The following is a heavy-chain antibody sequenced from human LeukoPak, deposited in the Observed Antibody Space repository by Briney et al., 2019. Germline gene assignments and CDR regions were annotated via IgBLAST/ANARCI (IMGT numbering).Heavy chain of an antibody. J-gene: IGHJ6*03. V-gene: IGHV4-31*03. CDR2: IYYTGFT. D-gene: IGHD1-14*01. CDR1: GASISSDGFY. Sequence: SQTLSLTCTVSGASISSDGFYWSWIRQLPGKGLEWIGYIYYTGFTYCKPSLKSRVTMSVDTSQNQFSLRMSSMTAADTAVYYCARSGLGIENYYYYMDVWGKGTTVTVSS. CDR3: ARSGLGIENYYYYMDV.